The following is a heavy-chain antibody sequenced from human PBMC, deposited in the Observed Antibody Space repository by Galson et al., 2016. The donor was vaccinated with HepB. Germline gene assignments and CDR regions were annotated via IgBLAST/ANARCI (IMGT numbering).Heavy chain of an antibody. V-gene: IGHV1-3*01. Sequence: SVKVSCRASGYIFSSYSIHWVRQAPGERFEWMGWINAANGNTKYSQKFQGRVTLTRDTSATTAYMELSSLRSEDTAVYYCAREGSYWFYFDNWGQGTLVTVSS. CDR3: AREGSYWFYFDN. J-gene: IGHJ4*02. CDR2: INAANGNT. D-gene: IGHD3-10*01. CDR1: GYIFSSYS.